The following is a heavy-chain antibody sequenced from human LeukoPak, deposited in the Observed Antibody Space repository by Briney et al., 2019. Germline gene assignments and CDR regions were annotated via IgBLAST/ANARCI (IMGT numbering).Heavy chain of an antibody. J-gene: IGHJ1*01. CDR3: ARGQIPYGDYVPYFQH. CDR1: GGSFSGYY. Sequence: SETLSLTCAVYGGSFSGYYWSWIRQPPGKGLEWIGDINHSGSTNYNPSLKSRVTISVDTSKNQFSLKLSSVTAADTAVYYRARGQIPYGDYVPYFQHWGQGTLVTVSS. D-gene: IGHD4-17*01. V-gene: IGHV4-34*01. CDR2: INHSGST.